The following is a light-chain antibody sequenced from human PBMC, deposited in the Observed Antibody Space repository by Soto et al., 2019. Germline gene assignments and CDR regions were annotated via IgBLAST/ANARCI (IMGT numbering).Light chain of an antibody. CDR1: QSVSSSY. CDR3: QHYRTS. V-gene: IGKV3-20*01. J-gene: IGKJ4*01. Sequence: EIVLTQSPGTLSLSPGERATLSCRASQSVSSSYLAWYQQKPGQPPRLLIYGASSRATGIPDRFSGSGSGTDFTLTITRLEPEDFAAYYCQHYRTSFGGGTNVEIK. CDR2: GAS.